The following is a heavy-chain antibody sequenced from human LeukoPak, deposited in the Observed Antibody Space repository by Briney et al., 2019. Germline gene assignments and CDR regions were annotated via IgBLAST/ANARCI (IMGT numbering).Heavy chain of an antibody. J-gene: IGHJ4*02. CDR2: IYYSGST. CDR1: GGSISSSSYY. D-gene: IGHD3-3*01. Sequence: SETLSLTCTVSGGSISSSSYYWGWIRQPPGKGLEWIGSIYYSGSTYYNPSLKSRVTMSVDTSKNQFSLKLSSVTAADTAVYYCARRRDFWSGYHYYFDYWGQGTLVTVSS. CDR3: ARRRDFWSGYHYYFDY. V-gene: IGHV4-39*01.